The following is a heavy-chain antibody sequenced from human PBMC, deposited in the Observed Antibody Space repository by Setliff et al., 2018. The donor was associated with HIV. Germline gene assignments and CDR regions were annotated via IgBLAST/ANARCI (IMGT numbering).Heavy chain of an antibody. CDR3: ARGRYGYGGNWADY. CDR1: GGSISSSSYY. CDR2: IYYSGST. J-gene: IGHJ4*02. D-gene: IGHD2-15*01. Sequence: SETLSLTCTVSGGSISSSSYYWGWIRQPPGKGLEWIGSIYYSGSTYYNPSLKSRVTMSVDASKNQFSLILSSVTAADTAVYYCARGRYGYGGNWADYWGQGTLVTVSS. V-gene: IGHV4-39*07.